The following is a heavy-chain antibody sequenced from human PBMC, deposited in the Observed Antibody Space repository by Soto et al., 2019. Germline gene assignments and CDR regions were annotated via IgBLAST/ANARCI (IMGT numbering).Heavy chain of an antibody. CDR2: IIPIFGTA. CDR1: GGTFSSYA. Sequence: QVQLVQSGAEVNKPGSSVKVSCTASGGTFSSYAISWVRQAPGQGLEWMGGIIPIFGTANYAQKFQGRVTIAADQGTSTAYMELSSLRSGDTAVYYCAREVVQQLVQGLFDPWGQGTLVTVSS. CDR3: AREVVQQLVQGLFDP. J-gene: IGHJ5*02. V-gene: IGHV1-69*01. D-gene: IGHD6-13*01.